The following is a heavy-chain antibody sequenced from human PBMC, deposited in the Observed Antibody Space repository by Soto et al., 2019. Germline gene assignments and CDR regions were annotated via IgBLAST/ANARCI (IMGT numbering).Heavy chain of an antibody. J-gene: IGHJ5*02. CDR1: GGSVSSGSYY. CDR2: IYYSGST. CDR3: ARRRIWFDP. Sequence: PSETLSLTCTVSGGSVSSGSYYWSWIRQPPGKGLEWIGYIYYSGSTNYNHSLKSRVTISVDTSKNQFSLKLSSVTAADTAVYYCARRRIWFDPWGQGTLVTVSS. V-gene: IGHV4-61*01.